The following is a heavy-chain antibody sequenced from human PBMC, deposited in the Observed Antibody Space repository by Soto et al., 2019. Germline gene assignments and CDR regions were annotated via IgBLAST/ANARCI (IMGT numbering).Heavy chain of an antibody. CDR3: ASHVLRYFDWFPGFDY. J-gene: IGHJ4*02. V-gene: IGHV4-31*03. CDR1: GGSISSGGYY. CDR2: IYYSGST. Sequence: SETLSLTCTVSGGSISSGGYYWSWIRQHPGKGLEWIGYIYYSGSTYYNPSLKSRVTISVDTSKNQFSLKLSSVTAADTAVYYCASHVLRYFDWFPGFDYWGQGTLVTVSS. D-gene: IGHD3-9*01.